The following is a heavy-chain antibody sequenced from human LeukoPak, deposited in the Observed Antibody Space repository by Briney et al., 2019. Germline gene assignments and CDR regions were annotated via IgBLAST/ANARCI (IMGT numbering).Heavy chain of an antibody. CDR2: IWYDGSNK. CDR3: ARVGMGSITMVRGVITPYYYYGMDV. CDR1: GFTFSSYG. J-gene: IGHJ6*02. Sequence: QPGRSLRLSCAASGFTFSSYGMHWVRQAPGKGLEWVAVIWYDGSNKYYADSVKGRFTISRDNSKNTLYLQMNSLRAEDTAVYYCARVGMGSITMVRGVITPYYYYGMDVWGQGTTVTVSS. D-gene: IGHD3-10*01. V-gene: IGHV3-33*01.